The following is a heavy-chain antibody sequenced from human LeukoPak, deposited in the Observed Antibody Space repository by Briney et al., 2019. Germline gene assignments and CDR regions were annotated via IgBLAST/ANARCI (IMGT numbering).Heavy chain of an antibody. D-gene: IGHD3-3*01. CDR2: ISGSGGST. Sequence: GGSLRLSCAASGFTFSSYAMSRVRQAPGKGLEWVSAISGSGGSTYYADSVKGRFTISRDNSKNTLYLQMNSLRAEDTAVYYCAQKAAHYDFWSGLTNYYYYYYMDVWGKGTTVTVSS. J-gene: IGHJ6*03. V-gene: IGHV3-23*01. CDR3: AQKAAHYDFWSGLTNYYYYYYMDV. CDR1: GFTFSSYA.